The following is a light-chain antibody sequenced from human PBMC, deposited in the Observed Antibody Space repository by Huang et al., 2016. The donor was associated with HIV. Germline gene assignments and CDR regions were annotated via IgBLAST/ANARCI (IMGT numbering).Light chain of an antibody. J-gene: IGKJ4*01. CDR2: DAS. V-gene: IGKV1-33*01. CDR3: QHYDNLSLT. Sequence: DIRMTQSPSSLSASVGDRVSITCQTSQDISNFLNWYQQKPGKAPKLLIYDASNLETGVPSRFSGSGSGTNFTFTIRSLQPEDLATYYCQHYDNLSLTFGGGTKVEIK. CDR1: QDISNF.